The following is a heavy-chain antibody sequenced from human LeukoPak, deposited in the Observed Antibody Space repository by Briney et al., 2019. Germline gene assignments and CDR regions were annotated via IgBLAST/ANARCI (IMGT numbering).Heavy chain of an antibody. D-gene: IGHD3-10*01. V-gene: IGHV3-23*01. J-gene: IGHJ4*02. CDR2: ISGSGGST. CDR3: AKEWFGELLYYFDY. CDR1: GFTFSAYA. Sequence: GGSLRLSCEASGFTFSAYAMTWVRQAPGKELEWVSAISGSGGSTYYADSVKGRFTISRDNSKNTLYLQMNSLRAEDTAVYYCAKEWFGELLYYFDYWGQGTLVTVSS.